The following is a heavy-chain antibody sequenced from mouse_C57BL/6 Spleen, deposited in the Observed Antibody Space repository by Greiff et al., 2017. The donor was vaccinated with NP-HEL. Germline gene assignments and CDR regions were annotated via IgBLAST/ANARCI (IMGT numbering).Heavy chain of an antibody. CDR3: TRYYGNFYFDY. Sequence: QVQLQQSGAELVRPGASVTLSCKASGYTFTDYEMHWVKQTPVHGLEWIGAIDPETGGTAYNQKFKGKAILTADKSSSTAYMELRSLTSEDSAVYYCTRYYGNFYFDYWGQGTTLTVSS. CDR1: GYTFTDYE. J-gene: IGHJ2*01. D-gene: IGHD2-1*01. CDR2: IDPETGGT. V-gene: IGHV1-15*01.